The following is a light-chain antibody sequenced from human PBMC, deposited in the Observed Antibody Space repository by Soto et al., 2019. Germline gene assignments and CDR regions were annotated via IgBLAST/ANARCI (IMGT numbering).Light chain of an antibody. CDR3: QQTFQTPYA. Sequence: DIQMTQSPSSLSAGVGDRVTITCRTSDTISDNYLSWYYQKPGNAPKLLVYAASILRSGVTSRFTGGGSGTDFTLTITSVQPEDFGIYFCQQTFQTPYAFGQGTKLEI. CDR1: DTISDNY. V-gene: IGKV1-39*01. J-gene: IGKJ2*01. CDR2: AAS.